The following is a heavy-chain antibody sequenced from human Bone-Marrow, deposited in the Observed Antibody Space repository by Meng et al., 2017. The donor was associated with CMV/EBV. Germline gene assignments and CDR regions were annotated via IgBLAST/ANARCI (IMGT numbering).Heavy chain of an antibody. Sequence: LKISCAASGFTFSSYWMHWVRQAPGKGLVWVSRINSDGSSTSYADSVKGRFTISRDNAKNTLYLQMNSLRAEDTAVYYCAASRYSGYDLYYWGQGTLVTVSS. D-gene: IGHD5-12*01. CDR1: GFTFSSYW. CDR2: INSDGSST. J-gene: IGHJ4*02. CDR3: AASRYSGYDLYY. V-gene: IGHV3-74*01.